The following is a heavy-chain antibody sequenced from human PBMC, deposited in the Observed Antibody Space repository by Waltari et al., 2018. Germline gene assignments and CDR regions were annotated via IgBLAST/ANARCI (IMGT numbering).Heavy chain of an antibody. CDR1: GCPFSGSF. J-gene: IGHJ2*01. Sequence: QVQLQQWGAGLLKPSETLSLTCAVPGCPFSGSFRGWIRQTPGKGLEWIGEMNHGGSTNYNPSLKSRVAISADTSKNQFSLKVTSVTAADTALYYCARDRHSSSNIFWYFDLWGRGTLVTVSS. D-gene: IGHD6-13*01. V-gene: IGHV4-34*01. CDR3: ARDRHSSSNIFWYFDL. CDR2: MNHGGST.